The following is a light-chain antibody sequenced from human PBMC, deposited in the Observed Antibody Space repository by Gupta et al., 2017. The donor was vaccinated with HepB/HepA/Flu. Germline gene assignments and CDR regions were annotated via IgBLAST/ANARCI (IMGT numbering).Light chain of an antibody. J-gene: IGLJ2*01. Sequence: SDELTQPPSVPVSSGQTARITCSGDAAPKQYGYWYQQKPDQAPVLVIYKDTERPAGNPGRFSASISGTTVRLTIRRDQAEDEDDYYCQSADSSSVLFGGGTRLTVL. CDR1: AAPKQY. CDR3: QSADSSSVL. V-gene: IGLV3-25*03. CDR2: KDT.